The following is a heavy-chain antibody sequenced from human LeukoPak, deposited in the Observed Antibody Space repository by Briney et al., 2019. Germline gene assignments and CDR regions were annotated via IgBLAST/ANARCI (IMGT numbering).Heavy chain of an antibody. CDR2: ISAYNGNT. D-gene: IGHD1-26*01. V-gene: IGHV1-18*01. J-gene: IGHJ6*03. Sequence: GASVKVSCKASGYTFTSYGISWVRQAPGQGLEWMGGISAYNGNTNYAQKLQGRVTMTTDTSTSTAYMELRSLRSDDTAVYYCARKVLWEQDYYYYYYMDVWGKGTTVTISS. CDR1: GYTFTSYG. CDR3: ARKVLWEQDYYYYYYMDV.